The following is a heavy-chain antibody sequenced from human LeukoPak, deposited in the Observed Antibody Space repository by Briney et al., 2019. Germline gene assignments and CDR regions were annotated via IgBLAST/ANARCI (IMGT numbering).Heavy chain of an antibody. CDR2: IIPIFGTA. V-gene: IGHV1-69*05. Sequence: ASVKVSCKASGGTSSSYAISWVRQAPGQGLEWMGGIIPIFGTANYAQKFQGRVTITTDESTSTAYMELSSLRSEDTAVYYCASPVAGNWNDDIWGQGTMVTVSS. CDR1: GGTSSSYA. D-gene: IGHD1-20*01. J-gene: IGHJ3*02. CDR3: ASPVAGNWNDDI.